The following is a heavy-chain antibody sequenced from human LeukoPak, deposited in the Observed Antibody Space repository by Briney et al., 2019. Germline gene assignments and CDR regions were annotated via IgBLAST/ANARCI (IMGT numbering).Heavy chain of an antibody. V-gene: IGHV4-34*01. CDR2: INHSGST. CDR1: GGSFSAYY. D-gene: IGHD2-15*01. Sequence: PSETLSLTCAVYGGSFSAYYWSWIRPPPGKGLEWMGEINHSGSTNYNPSLKSRATISVDTSKKQFSLKLSSLTAADTAVYYCARGSCSGGSCYLYNYYHYMDVWGKGTTVTVSS. CDR3: ARGSCSGGSCYLYNYYHYMDV. J-gene: IGHJ6*03.